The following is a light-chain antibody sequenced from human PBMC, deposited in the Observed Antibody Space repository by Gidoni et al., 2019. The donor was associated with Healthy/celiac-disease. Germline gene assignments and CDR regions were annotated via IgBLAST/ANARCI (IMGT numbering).Light chain of an antibody. Sequence: SYVLTQPPSVSVAPGQTARITCGGNNIGSKSVHWDQQKPGQAPVLVVYDDRDRPSGIPERFSGSNSGNTATLTISRVEAGDEADYYCQVWDSSSDHPVFGGGTKLTVL. J-gene: IGLJ3*02. CDR2: DDR. CDR3: QVWDSSSDHPV. CDR1: NIGSKS. V-gene: IGLV3-21*02.